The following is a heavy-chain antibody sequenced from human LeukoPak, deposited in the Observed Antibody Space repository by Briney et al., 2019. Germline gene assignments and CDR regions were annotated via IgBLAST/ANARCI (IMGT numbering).Heavy chain of an antibody. V-gene: IGHV4-34*01. CDR3: ARAPLYASSGSRTYYYYSGMDV. Sequence: PSETLSLTCAVYGGSFSGYYWSWIRQPPGKGLEWIGEINHSGSTNYNPSLKSRVTISVDTSKNQFSLNLSSVTSADTAVYYCARAPLYASSGSRTYYYYSGMDVWGQGTTVTVSS. J-gene: IGHJ6*02. D-gene: IGHD3-22*01. CDR1: GGSFSGYY. CDR2: INHSGST.